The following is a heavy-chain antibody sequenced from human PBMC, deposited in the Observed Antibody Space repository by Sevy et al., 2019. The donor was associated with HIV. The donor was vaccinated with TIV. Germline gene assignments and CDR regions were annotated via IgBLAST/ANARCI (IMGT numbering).Heavy chain of an antibody. V-gene: IGHV3-21*01. D-gene: IGHD2-15*01. Sequence: GGSLRLSCAASGFTFSSFNMNWVRPAPGKGLEWVSSIGSSGTYISYGDSLKGRFTVSRDNAKNSLYLQMNSLRAEDTAVYYCARVVAYYSGGTCFPGYYYGMDVWGQGTTVTVSS. CDR3: ARVVAYYSGGTCFPGYYYGMDV. CDR1: GFTFSSFN. CDR2: IGSSGTYI. J-gene: IGHJ6*02.